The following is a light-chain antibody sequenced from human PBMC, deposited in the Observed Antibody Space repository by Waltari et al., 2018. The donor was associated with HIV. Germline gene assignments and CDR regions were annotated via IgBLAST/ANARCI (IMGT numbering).Light chain of an antibody. J-gene: IGLJ2*01. CDR1: SSDIGAPFD. CDR2: SNT. V-gene: IGLV1-40*01. CDR3: QSYDSSLKVV. Sequence: QSVLTQPPSMSAAPGQRVTISCTGSSSDIGAPFDVHWYQHLPGTAPKLLIYSNTNRPSGVPDRFSGSKSGTSASLAITGLQPEDEAEYYCQSYDSSLKVVFGGGTRLTVL.